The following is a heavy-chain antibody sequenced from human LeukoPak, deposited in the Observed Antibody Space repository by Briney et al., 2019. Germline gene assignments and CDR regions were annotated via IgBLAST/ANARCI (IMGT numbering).Heavy chain of an antibody. V-gene: IGHV5-51*01. J-gene: IGHJ4*02. Sequence: GESLKISCKGSGYRFTNYWIGWVRQMPGKGLEWMGIIYPGVSDTRYSPSFQGQVTISADKSISTAYLQWSSLKASDTAMYYCALSNSGTNFYYWGQGTLVTVSS. D-gene: IGHD6-19*01. CDR1: GYRFTNYW. CDR2: IYPGVSDT. CDR3: ALSNSGTNFYY.